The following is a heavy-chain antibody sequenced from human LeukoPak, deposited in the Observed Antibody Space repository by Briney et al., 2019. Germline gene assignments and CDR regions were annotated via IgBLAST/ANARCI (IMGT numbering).Heavy chain of an antibody. CDR1: GGSISSGGYC. D-gene: IGHD3-22*01. V-gene: IGHV4-30-2*01. Sequence: PSPSLSLTWAVSGGSISSGGYCWSWIRQPPGKGLEWFGYIYHSGSTYYIPSLNSRVTISVDRSKNQFSLKLSSVTAADTAVYYCARVLDYDSSGYVSFDIWGQGTMVTVSS. CDR2: IYHSGST. J-gene: IGHJ3*02. CDR3: ARVLDYDSSGYVSFDI.